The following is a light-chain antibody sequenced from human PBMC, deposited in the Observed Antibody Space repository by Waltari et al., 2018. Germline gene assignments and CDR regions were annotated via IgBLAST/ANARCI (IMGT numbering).Light chain of an antibody. CDR1: ALPKQY. CDR2: KDE. J-gene: IGLJ1*01. CDR3: QSADSTGTYYV. Sequence: SYELTQPPSVSVSPGQTARITCPGDALPKQYVYWYQQKPGQAPVLFLYKDEERPSGFPERFSGSSSGTTATLTISGVQAEDEADYYCQSADSTGTYYVFAAGTKVTVL. V-gene: IGLV3-25*03.